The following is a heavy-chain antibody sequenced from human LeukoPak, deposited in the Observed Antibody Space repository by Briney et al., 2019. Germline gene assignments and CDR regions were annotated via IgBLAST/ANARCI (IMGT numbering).Heavy chain of an antibody. V-gene: IGHV6-1*01. Sequence: SQTLSLSCATSGDSVSSNSSACNWITQSPSRGLEWLGRTYYRSKWYKDYAVAMKSRITINPDTSKNQFSLKLTSVTPEDTAVYYWARGGQGDGYSADEAFDFWGQGTMVTVSS. CDR2: TYYRSKWYK. J-gene: IGHJ3*01. CDR3: ARGGQGDGYSADEAFDF. D-gene: IGHD5-24*01. CDR1: GDSVSSNSSA.